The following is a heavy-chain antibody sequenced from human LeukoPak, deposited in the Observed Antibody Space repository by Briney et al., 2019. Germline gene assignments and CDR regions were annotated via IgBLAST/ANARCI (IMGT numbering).Heavy chain of an antibody. J-gene: IGHJ4*02. Sequence: ASVKVSCKASGYTFTGYDINWVRQATGQGLEWMGWVTPNSGNARYAQKFQGRVTMTRNTSISTAYMELSSLRLEDTAVYYCATERAYYDSSGYYSYFDYWGQGTLVTVSS. CDR2: VTPNSGNA. D-gene: IGHD3-22*01. CDR3: ATERAYYDSSGYYSYFDY. V-gene: IGHV1-8*01. CDR1: GYTFTGYD.